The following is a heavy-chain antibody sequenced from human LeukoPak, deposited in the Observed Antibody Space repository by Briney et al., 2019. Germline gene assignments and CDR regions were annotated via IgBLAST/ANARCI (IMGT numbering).Heavy chain of an antibody. D-gene: IGHD2-15*01. J-gene: IGHJ4*02. CDR3: AKEYCSDGSCYLD. CDR1: GFTFSDYY. V-gene: IGHV3-11*01. Sequence: PGGSLRLSCAASGFTFSDYYMSWIRQAPGKGLEWVSYISSSGSTIYYADSVKGRFTISRDNAKNSLYLQMNSLRAEDTALYYCAKEYCSDGSCYLDWGQGTLVTVSS. CDR2: ISSSGSTI.